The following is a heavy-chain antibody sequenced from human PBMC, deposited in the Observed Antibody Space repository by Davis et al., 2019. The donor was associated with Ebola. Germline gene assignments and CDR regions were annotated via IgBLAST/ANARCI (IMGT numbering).Heavy chain of an antibody. Sequence: PGGSLRLSCAASGFTFSTYAMNWVRQAPGKGLEWVSVISSSARRTYYADSVKGRFTISRDDSKNTLYLQMNSLRAEDTAIYYCAKFTVGEAFDIWGQGTLVTVSS. CDR3: AKFTVGEAFDI. V-gene: IGHV3-23*01. CDR2: ISSSARRT. D-gene: IGHD3-16*01. J-gene: IGHJ3*02. CDR1: GFTFSTYA.